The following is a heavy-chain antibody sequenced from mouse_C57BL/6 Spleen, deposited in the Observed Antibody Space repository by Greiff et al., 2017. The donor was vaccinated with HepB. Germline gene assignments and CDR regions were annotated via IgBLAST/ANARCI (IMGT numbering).Heavy chain of an antibody. V-gene: IGHV5-4*01. CDR3: ARDYYGSGAY. CDR1: GFTFSSYA. CDR2: VSDGGSYT. J-gene: IGHJ3*01. Sequence: DVQLVESGGGLVKPGGSLKLSCAASGFTFSSYAMSWVRQTPEKRLEWVATVSDGGSYTYYPDNVKGRFTISRDNAKNNLYLQMSHLKSEDTAMYYCARDYYGSGAYWGQGTLVTVSA. D-gene: IGHD1-1*01.